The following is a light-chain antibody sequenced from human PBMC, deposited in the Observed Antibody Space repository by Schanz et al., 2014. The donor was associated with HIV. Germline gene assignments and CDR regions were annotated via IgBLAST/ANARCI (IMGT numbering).Light chain of an antibody. Sequence: QSALTQPASVSGSPGQSITISCTGTSSDVGVYPFVSWYQQHPGKAPKLLIYDVSSRPSGVSNRFSGSKSGNTASLTISGLQAEDEADYYCSSSGGSNKFVIFGGGTKLTVL. CDR3: SSSGGSNKFVI. J-gene: IGLJ2*01. V-gene: IGLV2-14*01. CDR2: DVS. CDR1: SSDVGVYPF.